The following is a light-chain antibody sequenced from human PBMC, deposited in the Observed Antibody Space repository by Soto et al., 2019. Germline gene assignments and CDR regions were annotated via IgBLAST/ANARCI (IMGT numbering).Light chain of an antibody. Sequence: QSVLTQPPSVSGAPGQGVTIACTGSTPNIGAGYDVHWYRHLPGAAPKLLLSGHSHRPSGVPDRLSGSKSGTSASLAITGLQAEDEAEYYCQSYDTSLSGYVFGTGTKLTVL. V-gene: IGLV1-40*01. J-gene: IGLJ1*01. CDR1: TPNIGAGYD. CDR3: QSYDTSLSGYV. CDR2: GHS.